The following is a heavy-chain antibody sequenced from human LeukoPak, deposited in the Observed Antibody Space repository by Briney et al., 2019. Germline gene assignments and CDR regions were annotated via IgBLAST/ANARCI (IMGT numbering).Heavy chain of an antibody. CDR2: IYSGGST. CDR3: AAPREDGGSTYYYYYYMDV. J-gene: IGHJ6*03. Sequence: GGSLRLSCAASAFTVSSNYMSWVRQAPGKGLEWVSVIYSGGSTYYADSVKGRFTISRDNSKNTLYLQMNSLRAEDTAVYYCAAPREDGGSTYYYYYYMDVWGKGTTVTVSS. CDR1: AFTVSSNY. D-gene: IGHD4-23*01. V-gene: IGHV3-53*01.